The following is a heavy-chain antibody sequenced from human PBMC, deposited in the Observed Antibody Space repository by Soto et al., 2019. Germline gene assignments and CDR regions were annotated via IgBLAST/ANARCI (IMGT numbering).Heavy chain of an antibody. D-gene: IGHD5-18*01. Sequence: QVQLVQSGAEVKKPGSSVKVSCKASGGTFSSYAISWVRQAPGQGLEWMGGIIPIFGTANYAQKFQGRVTITADKSTGTAYMELRSLGSEDTAVYYCARNQGLPNYYYYYGMDVWGQGTTVTVSS. V-gene: IGHV1-69*06. CDR3: ARNQGLPNYYYYYGMDV. CDR1: GGTFSSYA. CDR2: IIPIFGTA. J-gene: IGHJ6*02.